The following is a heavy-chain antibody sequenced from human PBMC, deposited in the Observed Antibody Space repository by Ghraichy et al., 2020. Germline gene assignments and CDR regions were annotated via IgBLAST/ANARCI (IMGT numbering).Heavy chain of an antibody. CDR3: AGRYFDGSGLSGDFDY. CDR2: TYYTGSY. J-gene: IGHJ4*02. D-gene: IGHD3-22*01. CDR1: GVSITSFT. V-gene: IGHV4-59*01. Sequence: GSLSLTCTVSGVSITSFTLAWVRQPPGKGLEWIAYTYYTGSYNYNPYLKSRVTISADPSQKQFSLKLTSVTAADAAIYFCAGRYFDGSGLSGDFDYWGQGTLVTVFS.